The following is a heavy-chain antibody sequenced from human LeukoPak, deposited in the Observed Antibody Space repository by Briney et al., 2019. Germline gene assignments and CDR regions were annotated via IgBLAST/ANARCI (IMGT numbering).Heavy chain of an antibody. CDR3: ASSHLIAAAGQYRTFDY. CDR2: IIPIFGTA. Sequence: SVKDSCKASGGTFSSYAVSWVRLAPGQGLEWMGGIIPIFGTANYAQKFQGRVTITTDESTSTAYMELSSLRSEDTAVYYCASSHLIAAAGQYRTFDYWGQGTLVPVSS. D-gene: IGHD6-13*01. V-gene: IGHV1-69*05. CDR1: GGTFSSYA. J-gene: IGHJ4*02.